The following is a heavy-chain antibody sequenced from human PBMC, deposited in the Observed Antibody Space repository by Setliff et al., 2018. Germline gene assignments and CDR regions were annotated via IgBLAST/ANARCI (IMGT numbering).Heavy chain of an antibody. J-gene: IGHJ6*02. CDR3: AGSVGGAPYYYGLGV. CDR1: GYTFAGYY. V-gene: IGHV1-2*02. CDR2: INPNSGGA. D-gene: IGHD3-10*01. Sequence: GASVKVSCKASGYTFAGYYMHWVRQAPGQGLEWMGWINPNSGGANYAQKFQGRVTMTRDTSISTGYMELSRLRSDDTAVYYCAGSVGGAPYYYGLGVWGQGTTVTVSS.